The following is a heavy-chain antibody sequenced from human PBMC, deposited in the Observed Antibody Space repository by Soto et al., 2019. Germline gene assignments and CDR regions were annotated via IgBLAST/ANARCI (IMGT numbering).Heavy chain of an antibody. J-gene: IGHJ6*02. Sequence: GGSLRLSCAASGFTFSSYAMSWVRQAPGKGLEWVSAVSGSGGSTYYADSVKGRFTISRDNSKNTLYLQMSSLRAEDTAVYYCAKEVATINYFYYGLDVWGQGTTVTV. CDR2: VSGSGGST. V-gene: IGHV3-23*01. CDR3: AKEVATINYFYYGLDV. D-gene: IGHD5-12*01. CDR1: GFTFSSYA.